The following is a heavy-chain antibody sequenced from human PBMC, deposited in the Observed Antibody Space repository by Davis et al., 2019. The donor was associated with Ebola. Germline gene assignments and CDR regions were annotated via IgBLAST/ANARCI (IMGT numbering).Heavy chain of an antibody. J-gene: IGHJ4*02. CDR2: ISSDGGIT. CDR1: GFTFSRYW. D-gene: IGHD4-11*01. CDR3: ARGATVTTTPLDY. Sequence: GESLKISCAASGFTFSRYWMHWVRQAPGKGLVYVSRISSDGGITSYADSVKGRFTISRDNAKNTLYLQMNSLRAEDTAVYYCARGATVTTTPLDYWGQGTLVTVSS. V-gene: IGHV3-74*01.